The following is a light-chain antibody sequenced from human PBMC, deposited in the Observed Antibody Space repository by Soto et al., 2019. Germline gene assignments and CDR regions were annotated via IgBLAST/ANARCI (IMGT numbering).Light chain of an antibody. V-gene: IGKV1-39*01. CDR3: QQSYNTPRT. Sequence: DIQMTQSPSSLSASVGDRVTITCRASQSISSYLNWYQQKPGKAPKLLIYAASSLQSGVPSRFSGSGSGTDFTITISSVQPEDFAAYYCQQSYNTPRTFGRGTKVEIK. CDR2: AAS. CDR1: QSISSY. J-gene: IGKJ4*01.